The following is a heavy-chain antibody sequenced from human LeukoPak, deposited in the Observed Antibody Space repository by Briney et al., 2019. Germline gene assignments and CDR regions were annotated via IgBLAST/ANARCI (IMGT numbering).Heavy chain of an antibody. D-gene: IGHD3-10*02. CDR2: ISSSSSYI. V-gene: IGHV3-21*01. Sequence: GGSLRLSCAASGFTFSSYSMNWVRQAPGKGLEWVSSISSSSSYIYHADSVKGRFTISRDNAKNSLYLQMNSLRAEDTAVYYCAELGITMIGGVWGKGTTVTISS. CDR3: AELGITMIGGV. J-gene: IGHJ6*04. CDR1: GFTFSSYS.